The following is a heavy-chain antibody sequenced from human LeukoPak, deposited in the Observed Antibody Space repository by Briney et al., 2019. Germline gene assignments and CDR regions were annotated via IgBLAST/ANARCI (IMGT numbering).Heavy chain of an antibody. CDR1: GFTFRSYG. D-gene: IGHD3-16*01. V-gene: IGHV3-64D*06. CDR3: VKTLGAVAENFDY. CDR2: ISLNGGST. J-gene: IGHJ4*02. Sequence: GGSLRLSCSASGFTFRSYGMYWVRQAPGRGLEYVSAISLNGGSTYYADSVKGRFTISRDNSKNTLYLQMTNLRDEDTAVYYCVKTLGAVAENFDYWGQGTLVTVSS.